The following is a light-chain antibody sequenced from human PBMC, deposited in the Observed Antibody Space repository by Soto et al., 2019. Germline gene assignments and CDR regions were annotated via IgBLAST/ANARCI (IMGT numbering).Light chain of an antibody. CDR2: AAS. CDR1: QGISNY. Sequence: DIQMTQSPSSLSASVGDRVTITCRASQGISNYLAWYQQKPGKVPKLLIYAASTLQSGVPSRFRGSGSGTDFTLTNSSLQPEDGATYYCQKYNSAPRTFGQGTKLEIK. V-gene: IGKV1-27*01. CDR3: QKYNSAPRT. J-gene: IGKJ1*01.